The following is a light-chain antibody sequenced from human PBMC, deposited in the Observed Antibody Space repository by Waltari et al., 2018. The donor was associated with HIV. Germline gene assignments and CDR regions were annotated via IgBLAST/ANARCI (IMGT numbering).Light chain of an antibody. V-gene: IGLV2-23*01. CDR2: EGS. Sequence: QSALTQPASVSGSPGQSIIISCTGTSSDVGSYNIVSWYQQHPGKAPKLMIYEGSKRPSGVSNRFSGSKSGNTASLTISGLQAEDEADYYCCSYAGTNWVFGGGTKLTVL. CDR1: SSDVGSYNI. CDR3: CSYAGTNWV. J-gene: IGLJ3*02.